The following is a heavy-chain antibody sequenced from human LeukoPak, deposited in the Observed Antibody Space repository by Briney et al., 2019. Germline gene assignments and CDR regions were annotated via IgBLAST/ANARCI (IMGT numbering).Heavy chain of an antibody. V-gene: IGHV3-21*01. J-gene: IGHJ3*02. D-gene: IGHD3-9*01. CDR1: GFTFSSYN. Sequence: GGSLGLSCAASGFTFSSYNMNWVRQAPGKGLEWVSSISSSSNYIYYADSVKGRFTISRDNAKNSLYLQMNSLRAEDTAVYYCARDFLTILGAFDIWGQGTMVTVSS. CDR2: ISSSSNYI. CDR3: ARDFLTILGAFDI.